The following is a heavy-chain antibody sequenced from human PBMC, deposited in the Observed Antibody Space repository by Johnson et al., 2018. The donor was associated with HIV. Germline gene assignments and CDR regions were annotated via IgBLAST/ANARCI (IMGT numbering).Heavy chain of an antibody. CDR1: GFTFSRFG. CDR3: AKWGTITGTTGVFDI. CDR2: IRYDGSDK. Sequence: QVQLVESGGGVVQPGRSLRLSCVASGFTFSRFGMHWVRQAPGKGLEWVAFIRYDGSDKYYADSVKGRFTISRDNSKNTLYLQMNSLRAEDTAVYYCAKWGTITGTTGVFDIWGQGTMVTVSS. J-gene: IGHJ3*02. V-gene: IGHV3-30*02. D-gene: IGHD1-7*01.